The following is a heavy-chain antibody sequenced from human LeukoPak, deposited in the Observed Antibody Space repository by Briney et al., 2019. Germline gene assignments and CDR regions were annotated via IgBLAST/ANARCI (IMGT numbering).Heavy chain of an antibody. CDR2: MYYSGST. Sequence: SETLSLTCTVSGDSISSSSYYWGWIRQPPGKGLEWTGSMYYSGSTYSNPSLKSRVTISVDTSKNQFSLKLSSVTAADTAVYYCARHYYDSTGYYYFDYWGQGTLVTVSS. J-gene: IGHJ4*02. CDR1: GDSISSSSYY. CDR3: ARHYYDSTGYYYFDY. V-gene: IGHV4-39*01. D-gene: IGHD3-22*01.